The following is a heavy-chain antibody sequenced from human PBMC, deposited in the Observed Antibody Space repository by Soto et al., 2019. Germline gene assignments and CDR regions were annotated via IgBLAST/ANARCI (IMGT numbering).Heavy chain of an antibody. CDR2: IIPIFGTP. Sequence: SVKVSCKASGGSFSTYAISWVRQAPGQGLEWMGGIIPIFGTPNYAQKFRGRVTITADRSTSTAYLELNSLRSEDTAVYYCAAPRTDGYKVPDPSTYYYYGLDVWGQGTTVTVSS. D-gene: IGHD5-12*01. CDR3: AAPRTDGYKVPDPSTYYYYGLDV. CDR1: GGSFSTYA. J-gene: IGHJ6*02. V-gene: IGHV1-69*06.